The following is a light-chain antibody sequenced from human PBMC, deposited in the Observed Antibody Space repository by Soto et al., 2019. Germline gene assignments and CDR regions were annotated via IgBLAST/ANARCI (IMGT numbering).Light chain of an antibody. CDR2: DVS. CDR3: SSYTSSSTLV. Sequence: QSVLTQPASVSGSPGQSITISCTGTSSDAGGYNYVSWYQQHPGKAPKPMIYDVSNRPSGVSNRFSGSKSGNTASLTISGLQAEDEADYYCSSYTSSSTLVFGGGTKLTVL. CDR1: SSDAGGYNY. J-gene: IGLJ2*01. V-gene: IGLV2-14*01.